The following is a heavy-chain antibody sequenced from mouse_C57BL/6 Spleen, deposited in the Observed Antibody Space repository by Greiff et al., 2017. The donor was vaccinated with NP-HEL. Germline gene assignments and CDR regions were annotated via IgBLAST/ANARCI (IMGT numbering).Heavy chain of an antibody. D-gene: IGHD1-1*01. CDR1: GYTFTDYE. Sequence: QVQLKQSGAELVRPGASVTLSCKASGYTFTDYEMHWVKQTPVHGLEWIGAIDPETGGTAYNQKFKGKAILTADKSSSTAYMELRSLTSEDSAVYYCTREEGITTVVPYWYFDVWGTGTTVTVSS. CDR2: IDPETGGT. V-gene: IGHV1-15*01. CDR3: TREEGITTVVPYWYFDV. J-gene: IGHJ1*03.